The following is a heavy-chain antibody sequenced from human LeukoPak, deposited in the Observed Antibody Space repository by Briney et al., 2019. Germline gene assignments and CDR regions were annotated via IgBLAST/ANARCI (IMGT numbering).Heavy chain of an antibody. D-gene: IGHD3-9*01. CDR3: ARTYYDILTGYYYFDY. V-gene: IGHV3-33*08. CDR1: GFTFTSYE. CDR2: IWYDGSNK. Sequence: PGGSLRLSCAASGFTFTSYEMNWVRQAPGKGLEWVAVIWYDGSNKYYADSVKGRFTISRDNSKNTLYLQMNSLRAEDTAVYYCARTYYDILTGYYYFDYWGQGTLVTVSS. J-gene: IGHJ4*02.